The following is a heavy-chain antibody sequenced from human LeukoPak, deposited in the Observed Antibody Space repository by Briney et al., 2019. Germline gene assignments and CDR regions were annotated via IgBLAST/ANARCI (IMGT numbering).Heavy chain of an antibody. CDR1: GFTFSSYA. V-gene: IGHV3-30-3*01. D-gene: IGHD2-2*01. CDR3: ARDLREDIVVVPAY. CDR2: ISYDGSNK. Sequence: PGGSPRLSCAASGFTFSSYAMHWVRQAPGKGLEWVAVISYDGSNKYYADSVKGRFTISRDNSKNTLYLQMNSLRAEDTAVYYCARDLREDIVVVPAYWGQGTLVTVSS. J-gene: IGHJ4*02.